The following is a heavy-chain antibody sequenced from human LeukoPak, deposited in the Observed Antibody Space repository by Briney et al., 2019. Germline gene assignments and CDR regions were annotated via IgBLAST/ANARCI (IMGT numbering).Heavy chain of an antibody. J-gene: IGHJ4*02. Sequence: PGGSLRLSCAASGFSFSNYWMSWVRQAPGKGPEWVANIRQDGSEIYYVDSVKGRFTISRDNAKNSLYLQMNSLRAEDTGLYYCARLSVGVPDGGQETRVTVSS. CDR3: ARLSVGVPD. V-gene: IGHV3-7*01. D-gene: IGHD1-26*01. CDR1: GFSFSNYW. CDR2: IRQDGSEI.